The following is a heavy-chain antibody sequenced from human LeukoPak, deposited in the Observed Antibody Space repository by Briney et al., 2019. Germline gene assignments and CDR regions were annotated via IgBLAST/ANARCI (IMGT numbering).Heavy chain of an antibody. D-gene: IGHD1-14*01. J-gene: IGHJ6*02. CDR1: GGSISSGGYY. V-gene: IGHV4-30-2*01. CDR2: IYHSGST. Sequence: SQTLSLTCTVSGGSISSGGYYWSWIRQPPGKGLEWIGYIYHSGSTYYSPSLKSRVTISVDRSKNQFSLKLSSVTAADTAVYYCTRHINYGMDVWGQGTTVTVSS. CDR3: TRHINYGMDV.